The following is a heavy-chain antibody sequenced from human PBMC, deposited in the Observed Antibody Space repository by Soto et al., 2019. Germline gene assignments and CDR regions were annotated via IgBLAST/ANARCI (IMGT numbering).Heavy chain of an antibody. CDR3: TTGGFDYYGSGSYYKSDY. Sequence: GGSLRLSCAASGFTFSNAWMSWVRQAPGKGLEWVGRIKSKTDGGTTDYAAPVKGRFTISRDDSKNTLYLQMNSLKTEDTAVYCCTTGGFDYYGSGSYYKSDYWGQGTLVTVSS. CDR2: IKSKTDGGTT. D-gene: IGHD3-10*01. J-gene: IGHJ4*02. V-gene: IGHV3-15*01. CDR1: GFTFSNAW.